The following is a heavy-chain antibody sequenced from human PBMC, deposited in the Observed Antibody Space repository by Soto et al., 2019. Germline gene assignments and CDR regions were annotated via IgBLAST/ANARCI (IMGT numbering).Heavy chain of an antibody. CDR1: GDSVSSNSAT. J-gene: IGHJ3*02. V-gene: IGHV6-1*01. D-gene: IGHD5-18*01. CDR3: ARDEEVYKYGYGAFDI. Sequence: SQTLSLTCAISGDSVSSNSATWNWIRQSPSRGLEWLGRTYYRSYYRSKWSSDYAVSVKSRIIISPDTSKNQVSLQLSSVTPEDTAVYYCARDEEVYKYGYGAFDIWGQGTMVTVSS. CDR2: TYYRSYYRSKWSS.